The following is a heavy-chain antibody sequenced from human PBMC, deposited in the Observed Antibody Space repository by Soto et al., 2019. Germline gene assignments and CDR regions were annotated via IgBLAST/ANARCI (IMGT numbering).Heavy chain of an antibody. CDR2: IIPIFGTA. Sequence: GASVKVSRKASGGTFSSYAISWVRQAPGQGLEWMGGIIPIFGTANYAQKFQGRVTITADESTSTAYMELSSLRSEDTAVYYCARGTQSERGYSGIRYYYYYGMDVWGQGTTVTVSS. CDR1: GGTFSSYA. J-gene: IGHJ6*02. CDR3: ARGTQSERGYSGIRYYYYYGMDV. D-gene: IGHD5-12*01. V-gene: IGHV1-69*13.